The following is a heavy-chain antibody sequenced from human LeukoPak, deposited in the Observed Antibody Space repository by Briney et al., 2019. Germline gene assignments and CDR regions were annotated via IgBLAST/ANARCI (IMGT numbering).Heavy chain of an antibody. J-gene: IGHJ1*01. D-gene: IGHD2-21*02. V-gene: IGHV1-2*02. CDR3: ARDKTTAYCGGDCYPSLAYFQH. CDR2: INPNSGGT. Sequence: GASVKVSCKASGYTFTGYYMHWVRQAPGQGLEWMGWINPNSGGTNYAQKFQGRVTMTRDMSISTAYMELSRLRSDDTAVYYCARDKTTAYCGGDCYPSLAYFQHWGQGTLVTVSS. CDR1: GYTFTGYY.